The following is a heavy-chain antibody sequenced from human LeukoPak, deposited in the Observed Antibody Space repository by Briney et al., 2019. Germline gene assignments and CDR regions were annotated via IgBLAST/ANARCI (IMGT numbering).Heavy chain of an antibody. CDR3: ATAPVRGVPGGDAFDI. D-gene: IGHD3-10*01. Sequence: SETLSLTCTVSGGSISSSDYYWNWIRQHPGKGLEWIGYIYYSGSTYYNPSLKSRVTISVDTSKNQFSPKMNSVTAADTAVYYCATAPVRGVPGGDAFDIWGQGTVVSVSS. J-gene: IGHJ3*02. CDR1: GGSISSSDYY. CDR2: IYYSGST. V-gene: IGHV4-31*03.